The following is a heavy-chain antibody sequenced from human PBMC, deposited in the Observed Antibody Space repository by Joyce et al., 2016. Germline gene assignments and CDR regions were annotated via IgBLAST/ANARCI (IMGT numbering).Heavy chain of an antibody. CDR3: AGGSSYGPLDF. CDR1: GGSISSHY. D-gene: IGHD4-17*01. J-gene: IGHJ4*02. CDR2: ISYSGNT. Sequence: QVQLQESGPGLVKPSETLFLTCIVSGGSISSHYWCWIRQPPGKGLEWIGYISYSGNTNYNPSLKSRVTISVDTSKNQFSLKLNSVTAADTAVFYCAGGSSYGPLDFWGQGTLVTVSS. V-gene: IGHV4-59*08.